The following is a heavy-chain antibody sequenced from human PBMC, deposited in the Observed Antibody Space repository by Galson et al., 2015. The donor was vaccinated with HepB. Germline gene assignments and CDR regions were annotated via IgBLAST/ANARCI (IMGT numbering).Heavy chain of an antibody. CDR1: GFTFSNAW. CDR3: TTDWKPGVHYDSSGYYYALFDY. V-gene: IGHV3-15*01. J-gene: IGHJ4*02. Sequence: SLRLSCAASGFTFSNAWMSWVRQAPGKGLEWVGRIKSKTDGGTTDYAAPVKGRFTISRDDSKNTLYLQMNSLKTEDTAVYYCTTDWKPGVHYDSSGYYYALFDYWGQGTLVTVSS. CDR2: IKSKTDGGTT. D-gene: IGHD3-22*01.